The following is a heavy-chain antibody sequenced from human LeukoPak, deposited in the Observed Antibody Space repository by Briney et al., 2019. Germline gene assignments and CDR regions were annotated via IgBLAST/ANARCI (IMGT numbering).Heavy chain of an antibody. CDR1: TDSTNTYY. CDR3: ARQPGGTAAFDI. V-gene: IGHV4-59*08. Sequence: SETLSLTCSVSTDSTNTYYWSWIRQSPGKGLEWIGHIYHSGSTDYNPSLKSRITISVDTSKNEFSLKLSSVTAADTAVYYCARQPGGTAAFDIWGQGTTVTVSA. J-gene: IGHJ3*02. D-gene: IGHD5-18*01. CDR2: IYHSGST.